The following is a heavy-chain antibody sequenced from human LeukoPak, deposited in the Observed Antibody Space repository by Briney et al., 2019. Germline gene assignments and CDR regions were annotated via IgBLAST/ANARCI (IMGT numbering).Heavy chain of an antibody. D-gene: IGHD3-22*01. CDR1: GYTFTSYY. Sequence: ASVKVSCKASGYTFTSYYINWVRQATGQGLEWMGWMNPNSGNTGYAQKFQGRVTITRHTSINTAYMELSSLRSEDTAVYYCARVEYYDSSGYSPKGAFDIWGQGTMVTVSS. V-gene: IGHV1-8*03. J-gene: IGHJ3*02. CDR2: MNPNSGNT. CDR3: ARVEYYDSSGYSPKGAFDI.